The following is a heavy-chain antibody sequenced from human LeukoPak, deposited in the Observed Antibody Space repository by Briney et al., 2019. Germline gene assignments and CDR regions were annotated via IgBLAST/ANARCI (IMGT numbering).Heavy chain of an antibody. CDR1: GYTFTGYC. CDR2: INPNGGVT. Sequence: ASVKVSCKASGYTFTGYCIHWVRQAPGQGLEWMGWINPNGGVTNYAQKFQGRVTMTRDTSISTAYMELSRLRSDDTAVYYCAVLEMATTNTDFDYWGQGTLVTVSS. J-gene: IGHJ4*02. D-gene: IGHD5-24*01. CDR3: AVLEMATTNTDFDY. V-gene: IGHV1-2*02.